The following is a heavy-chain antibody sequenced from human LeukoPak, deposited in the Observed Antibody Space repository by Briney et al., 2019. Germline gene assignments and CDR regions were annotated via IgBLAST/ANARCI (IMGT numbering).Heavy chain of an antibody. J-gene: IGHJ4*02. V-gene: IGHV4-61*02. D-gene: IGHD4-23*01. CDR1: GGSFSSGSYY. CDR3: ARAWDYGGNSVDY. Sequence: SQTLSLTCTVSGGSFSSGSYYWSWIRQPAGKGLEWIGRIYTSGSTNYNPSLKSRVTISVDTSKNQFSLKLSSVTAADTAVYYYARAWDYGGNSVDYWGQGTLVTVSS. CDR2: IYTSGST.